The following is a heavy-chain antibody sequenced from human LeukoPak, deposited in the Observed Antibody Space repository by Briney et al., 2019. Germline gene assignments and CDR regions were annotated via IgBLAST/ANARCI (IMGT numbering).Heavy chain of an antibody. D-gene: IGHD3-22*01. CDR2: IYYSGST. J-gene: IGHJ4*02. CDR1: GGSISSSSYY. CDR3: ARGNPNYYDSSGYYHTYFDY. Sequence: SETLSLTCTVSGGSISSSSYYWGWIRQPPGKGLEWIGYIYYSGSTNYNPSLKSRVTISVDTSKNQFSLKLSSVTAADTAVYYCARGNPNYYDSSGYYHTYFDYWGQGTLVTVSS. V-gene: IGHV4-61*05.